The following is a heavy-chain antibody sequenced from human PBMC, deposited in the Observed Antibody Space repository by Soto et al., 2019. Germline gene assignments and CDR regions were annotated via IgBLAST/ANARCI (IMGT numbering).Heavy chain of an antibody. D-gene: IGHD3-3*01. J-gene: IGHJ5*01. CDR3: AKERNFWSGTAGFDS. CDR1: GFTFSMFA. CDR2: ISGSGGST. Sequence: LRLSCVGSGFTFSMFAMSWVRQAPGKGLEWISSISGSGGSTYYADSVKGRFTVSRDNSKTTVFLQMNSLRTEDTAVYFCAKERNFWSGTAGFDSWGQGSPVTVSS. V-gene: IGHV3-23*01.